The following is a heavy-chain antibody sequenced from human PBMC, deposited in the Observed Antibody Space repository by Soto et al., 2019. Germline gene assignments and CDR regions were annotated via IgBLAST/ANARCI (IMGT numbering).Heavy chain of an antibody. J-gene: IGHJ6*02. CDR2: IKTKIEGGTT. CDR3: TADIPNISANYGMDV. D-gene: IGHD6-25*01. CDR1: GFIFSNTW. Sequence: EEQLVESGGGLVEPGGSLRLSCAASGFIFSNTWINWVRQAPGKGLEWVGRIKTKIEGGTTNYAAPVKGRFTVSGDDSKNTVYLHMNSLRTEDTAVYYCTADIPNISANYGMDVWGQRTTVTVSS. V-gene: IGHV3-15*07.